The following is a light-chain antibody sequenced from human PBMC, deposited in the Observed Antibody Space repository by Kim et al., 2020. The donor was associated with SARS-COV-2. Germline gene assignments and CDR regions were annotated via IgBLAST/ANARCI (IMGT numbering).Light chain of an antibody. Sequence: PAGRTIPSSRASQTIGISLGWYQHKLGQAPRLLIYDAAIRAAGIPDRFSGGGSGTDFTLTISSLEPEDFAIYYCQRRNNWTPAVTFGGGTKVDIK. CDR3: QRRNNWTPAVT. J-gene: IGKJ4*01. V-gene: IGKV3-11*01. CDR1: QTIGIS. CDR2: DAA.